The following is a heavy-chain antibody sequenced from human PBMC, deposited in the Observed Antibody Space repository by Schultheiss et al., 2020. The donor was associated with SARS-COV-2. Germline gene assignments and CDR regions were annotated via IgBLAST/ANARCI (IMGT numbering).Heavy chain of an antibody. CDR2: INPNSGGT. V-gene: IGHV1-2*02. Sequence: ASVKVSCKASGYTFTGYYMHWVRQAPGQGLEWMGWINPNSGGTNYAQKFQGRVTMTRDTSISTAYMELSRLRSDDTAVYYCARDSIQLWLNYYYGMDVWGQGTTVTVSS. CDR1: GYTFTGYY. CDR3: ARDSIQLWLNYYYGMDV. J-gene: IGHJ6*02. D-gene: IGHD5-18*01.